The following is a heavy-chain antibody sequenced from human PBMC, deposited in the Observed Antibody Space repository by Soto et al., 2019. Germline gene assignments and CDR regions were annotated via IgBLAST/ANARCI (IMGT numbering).Heavy chain of an antibody. J-gene: IGHJ6*02. Sequence: QVQLVQSGAEVKKPGSSVKVSCKASGGTFSSYAISWVRQAPGQGLEWMGGIIPIFGTANYAQKFQGRVTITADKSTSTAYMELSNLRSEDTAVYYCARGYCSGGSCYSGYYYYYGMDVWGQGTTVTVSS. CDR3: ARGYCSGGSCYSGYYYYYGMDV. CDR1: GGTFSSYA. D-gene: IGHD2-15*01. CDR2: IIPIFGTA. V-gene: IGHV1-69*06.